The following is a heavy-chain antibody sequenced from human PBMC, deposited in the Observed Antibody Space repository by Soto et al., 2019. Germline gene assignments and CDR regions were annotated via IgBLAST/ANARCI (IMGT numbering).Heavy chain of an antibody. V-gene: IGHV1-18*01. CDR1: VYTFTKYG. CDR2: SRGSRGNA. J-gene: IGHJ4*02. Sequence: QVQLVQSGAEVKNPGASVKVSCKTSVYTFTKYGVGWVRQAPGQGREWMGWSRGSRGNANYAEKVQGRITLTTDTSTSTAYIALRSLSSDDTAVYYCAREMAGLGGEYDYWGQGTLVTVSS. D-gene: IGHD3-16*01. CDR3: AREMAGLGGEYDY.